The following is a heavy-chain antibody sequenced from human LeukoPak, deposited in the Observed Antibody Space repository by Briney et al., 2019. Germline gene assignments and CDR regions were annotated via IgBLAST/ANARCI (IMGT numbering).Heavy chain of an antibody. D-gene: IGHD3-22*01. CDR2: ISGSGGST. Sequence: GGSLRLSCAASGFTFSSYAMSWVRQAPGKGLEWVSAISGSGGSTYYADSVKGRFSISRDNSKHTLYLQMNSLRAEDTAVYYCAKDGSPLTYYYDSSPVGHFDYWGQGTLVTVSS. V-gene: IGHV3-23*01. J-gene: IGHJ4*02. CDR3: AKDGSPLTYYYDSSPVGHFDY. CDR1: GFTFSSYA.